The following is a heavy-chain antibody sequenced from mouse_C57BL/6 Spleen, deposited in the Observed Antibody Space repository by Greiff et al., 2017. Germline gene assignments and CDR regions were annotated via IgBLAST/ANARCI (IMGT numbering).Heavy chain of an antibody. CDR1: GFTFSSYA. CDR2: ISDGGSYT. V-gene: IGHV5-4*01. Sequence: EVQLVESGGGLVKPGGSLKPSCAASGFTFSSYAMSWVRQTPEKRLEWVATISDGGSYTYYPDNVKGRFTISRDNAKNNLYLQMSHLKSEDTAMYYCARGEPFAYWGQGTLVTVSA. J-gene: IGHJ3*01. CDR3: ARGEPFAY.